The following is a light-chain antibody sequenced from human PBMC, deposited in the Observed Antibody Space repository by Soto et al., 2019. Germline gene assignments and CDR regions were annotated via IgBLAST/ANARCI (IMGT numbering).Light chain of an antibody. V-gene: IGKV3-11*01. Sequence: LTPSPSTLSSSPGDRALLSCRASQSVSSYLAWYQQKPGQAPRLLIYDASNRATGIPARFSGSGSGTDFTLTISSLEPEDFAVYYCQQRSKWITFGQGTRLEI. CDR3: QQRSKWIT. CDR1: QSVSSY. CDR2: DAS. J-gene: IGKJ5*01.